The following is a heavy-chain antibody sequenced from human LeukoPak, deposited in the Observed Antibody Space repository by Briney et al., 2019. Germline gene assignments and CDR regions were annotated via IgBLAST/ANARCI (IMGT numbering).Heavy chain of an antibody. Sequence: GGSLRLSCAASGFTFSSYAMSWVRQAPGKGLEWVSAISGSGGSTYYADSVKGRFSISRDNYKNTLHLQMNSLRAGDTAVYYCAKGYCTGGSCGIDYWGQGTLVTVSS. V-gene: IGHV3-23*01. CDR1: GFTFSSYA. CDR3: AKGYCTGGSCGIDY. CDR2: ISGSGGST. J-gene: IGHJ4*02. D-gene: IGHD2-15*01.